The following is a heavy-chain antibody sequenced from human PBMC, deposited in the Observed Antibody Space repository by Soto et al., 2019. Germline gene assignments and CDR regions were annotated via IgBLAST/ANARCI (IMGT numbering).Heavy chain of an antibody. D-gene: IGHD3-10*01. CDR3: ARLYYYGSGSLNP. CDR2: IYYSGST. CDR1: GGSISSSSYY. Sequence: SETLSLTCTVSGGSISSSSYYWGWIRQPPGEGLEWIGSIYYSGSTYYNPSLKSRVTISVDTSKNQFSLKLSSVTAADTAVYYCARLYYYGSGSLNPWGQVTLVTVSS. V-gene: IGHV4-39*01. J-gene: IGHJ5*02.